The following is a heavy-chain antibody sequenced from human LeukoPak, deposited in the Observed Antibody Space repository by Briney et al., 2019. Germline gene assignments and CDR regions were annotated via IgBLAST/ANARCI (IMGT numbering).Heavy chain of an antibody. CDR1: GYTFTNYD. J-gene: IGHJ4*02. CDR2: MTPNSGNT. CDR3: ARRAAADY. Sequence: ASVKVSCKASGYTFTNYDINWVRQATGQGLEWMGWMTPNSGNTGYAQKFQGRVTITRNTTINTAYMELSSLRFDDTAVYYCARRAAADYWGQGTLVTVSS. D-gene: IGHD6-13*01. V-gene: IGHV1-8*03.